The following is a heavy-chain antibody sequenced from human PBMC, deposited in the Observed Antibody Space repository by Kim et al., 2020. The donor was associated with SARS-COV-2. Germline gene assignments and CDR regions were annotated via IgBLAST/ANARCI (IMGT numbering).Heavy chain of an antibody. J-gene: IGHJ4*02. D-gene: IGHD5-18*01. CDR3: ARGRYGDHDY. CDR2: INHSGST. Sequence: SETLSLTCAVYGGSFSGYYWSWIRQPPGKGLEWIGEINHSGSTNYNPSLKSRVTISVDTSKNQFSLKLSSVTAADTAVYYCARGRYGDHDYCGQGTLVTVSS. CDR1: GGSFSGYY. V-gene: IGHV4-34*01.